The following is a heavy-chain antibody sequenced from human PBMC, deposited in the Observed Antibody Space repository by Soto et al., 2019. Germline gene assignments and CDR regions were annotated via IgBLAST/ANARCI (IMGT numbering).Heavy chain of an antibody. J-gene: IGHJ6*02. V-gene: IGHV1-3*01. Sequence: ASVKVSCKASGYSFTSYAIYWVRQAPGQRLEWMGWINAGYGNTKYSQKLQGRVTFTGDTSASTAHMELSSLRSEDTAVYFCARGVENIVVVLDVFGYYGVDVWGQGTTVTVSS. D-gene: IGHD2-2*01. CDR1: GYSFTSYA. CDR3: ARGVENIVVVLDVFGYYGVDV. CDR2: INAGYGNT.